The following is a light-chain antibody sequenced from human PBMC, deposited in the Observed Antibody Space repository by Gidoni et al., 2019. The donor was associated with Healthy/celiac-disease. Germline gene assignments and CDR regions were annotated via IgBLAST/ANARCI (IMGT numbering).Light chain of an antibody. CDR3: QSYDSSLLGVV. J-gene: IGLJ2*01. Sequence: QSVLTQPPSVSGAPGQRVTISCTGSSSNIGAGYDVHWYQQLPGTAPKPLIYGNSNRPSGVPDRFSGSKSGTSASLAITGLQAEDEADYYCQSYDSSLLGVVFGGGTKLTVL. CDR2: GNS. V-gene: IGLV1-40*01. CDR1: SSNIGAGYD.